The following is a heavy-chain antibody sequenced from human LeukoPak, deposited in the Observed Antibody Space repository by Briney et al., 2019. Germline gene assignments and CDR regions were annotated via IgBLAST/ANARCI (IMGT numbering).Heavy chain of an antibody. J-gene: IGHJ6*02. CDR1: GFTFSSYG. CDR3: SRDQGYYGMDV. V-gene: IGHV3-33*01. Sequence: GGSLRLSCAASGFTFSSYGMHWVRQAPGKGREGGAVICDDGSNKYYADSVKGGFTISRDNSKNTLYLQMNSLRAEDTAVYYCSRDQGYYGMDVWGQGTTVTVSS. CDR2: ICDDGSNK.